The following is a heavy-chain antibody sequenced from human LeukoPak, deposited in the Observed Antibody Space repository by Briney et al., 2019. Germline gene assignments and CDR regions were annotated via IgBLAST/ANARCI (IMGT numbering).Heavy chain of an antibody. CDR3: ARCTTGRTFGSLREIKRSREIDY. J-gene: IGHJ4*02. D-gene: IGHD1-1*01. CDR2: ISSSGSTI. Sequence: GGSLRLSCAASGFTFSSYEMNWVRQAPGKGLEWVSYISSSGSTIYYADSVKGRFTISRDNAKNSLYLQMNSLRVEDTAVYYCARCTTGRTFGSLREIKRSREIDYWDQGTLVTVSS. CDR1: GFTFSSYE. V-gene: IGHV3-48*03.